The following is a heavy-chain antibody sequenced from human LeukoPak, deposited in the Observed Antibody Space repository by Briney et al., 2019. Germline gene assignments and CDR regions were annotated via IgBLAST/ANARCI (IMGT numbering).Heavy chain of an antibody. CDR3: ARAPSGWYSLDY. Sequence: PSETLSLTCTVSGGSISSYYWSWIRQPPGKGLEWIGYIYYSGSTNYNPSLKSRVTISVDTSKNQFSLKLSSVTAADTAVYYCARAPSGWYSLDYWGQGTLVTVSS. CDR2: IYYSGST. CDR1: GGSISSYY. V-gene: IGHV4-59*01. J-gene: IGHJ4*02. D-gene: IGHD6-19*01.